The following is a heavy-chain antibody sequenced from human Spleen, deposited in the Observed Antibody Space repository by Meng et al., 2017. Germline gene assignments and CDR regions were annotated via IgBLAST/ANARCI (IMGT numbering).Heavy chain of an antibody. CDR1: GFTFSNFA. CDR2: ISYDSSNI. V-gene: IGHV3-30*01. CDR3: ARETEGVQTAMVGY. Sequence: SLKISCAASGFTFSNFAMHWVRQPPGKGLEWVALISYDSSNIYYADSVKGRFTISRDNSKNTLFLEVNSLSPEDTAVYYCARETEGVQTAMVGYWGQGTLVTVSS. J-gene: IGHJ4*02. D-gene: IGHD5-18*01.